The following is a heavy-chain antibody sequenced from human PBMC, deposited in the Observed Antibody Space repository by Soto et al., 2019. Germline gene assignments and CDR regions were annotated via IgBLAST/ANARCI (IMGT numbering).Heavy chain of an antibody. CDR2: IDPSDSYT. Sequence: GESLTISCKRSGYSFTSSWINWVLLTPVKGLEWMGRIDPSDSYTIYSPSFQGHVSISTDQSISTAYLQWTSLKASDTAIYYCARLQRLPNHRDGLDVWGQGTTVTVSS. CDR1: GYSFTSSW. CDR3: ARLQRLPNHRDGLDV. J-gene: IGHJ6*02. D-gene: IGHD1-1*01. V-gene: IGHV5-10-1*01.